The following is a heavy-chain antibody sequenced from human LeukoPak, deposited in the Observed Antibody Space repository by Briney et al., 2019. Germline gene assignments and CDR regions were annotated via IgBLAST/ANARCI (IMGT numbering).Heavy chain of an antibody. CDR3: ARELRTPVSIYYFDN. CDR1: GYNLTNYG. Sequence: ASVKVSCKASGYNLTNYGINWVQQAPGQGLEWMGWISAYIGNTVHAQKFQGRLTMTTDTSTSTAYMELRSLGSDDTAVYYCARELRTPVSIYYFDNWGQGTLVTVSS. D-gene: IGHD5/OR15-5a*01. V-gene: IGHV1-18*01. J-gene: IGHJ4*02. CDR2: ISAYIGNT.